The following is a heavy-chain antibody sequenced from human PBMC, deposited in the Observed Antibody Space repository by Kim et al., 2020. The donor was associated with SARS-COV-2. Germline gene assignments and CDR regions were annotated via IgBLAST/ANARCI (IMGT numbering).Heavy chain of an antibody. CDR3: ARDSVAGTYFDY. D-gene: IGHD6-19*01. J-gene: IGHJ4*02. Sequence: DYAVSVKSRITINPDPSKNQFSLQLNSVTPEDTAVYYCARDSVAGTYFDYWGQGTLVTVSS. V-gene: IGHV6-1*01.